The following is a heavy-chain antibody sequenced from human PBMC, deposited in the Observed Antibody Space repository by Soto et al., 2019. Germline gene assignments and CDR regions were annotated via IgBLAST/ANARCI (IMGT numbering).Heavy chain of an antibody. J-gene: IGHJ4*02. Sequence: HPGGSLRLSCAASGFTFSSYGMHWVRQAPGKGLEWVAVISYDGSNKYYADSVKGRFTISRDNSKNTLYLQMNSLRAEDTAVYYCAKDRSAAVALEFDYWGQGTLVTVSS. V-gene: IGHV3-30*18. CDR3: AKDRSAAVALEFDY. CDR1: GFTFSSYG. D-gene: IGHD6-19*01. CDR2: ISYDGSNK.